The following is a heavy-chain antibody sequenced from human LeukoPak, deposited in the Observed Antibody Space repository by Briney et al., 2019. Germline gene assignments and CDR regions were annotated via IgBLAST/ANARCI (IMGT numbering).Heavy chain of an antibody. CDR2: IYPGDSDV. V-gene: IGHV5-51*01. Sequence: GESLKISCKGSEYSFTSYWIGWVRQMSGKGLEWMGIIYPGDSDVRYNPSFQGQVIISADKSISTAYLQWSSLKASDTAMYYCAGLGTSGGSDYWGQGTLVTVSS. J-gene: IGHJ4*02. CDR3: AGLGTSGGSDY. CDR1: EYSFTSYW. D-gene: IGHD3-10*01.